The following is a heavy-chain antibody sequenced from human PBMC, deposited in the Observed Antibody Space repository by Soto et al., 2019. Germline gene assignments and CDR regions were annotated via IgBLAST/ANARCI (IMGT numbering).Heavy chain of an antibody. V-gene: IGHV4-39*01. CDR2: IYYSGST. D-gene: IGHD2-2*01. CDR3: ARALGYCSSNRCQPTNANWLDP. Sequence: SETLSLTCTVSGGSISSSSYYWGWIRQPPGKGLEWIGSIYYSGSTYYNPSLKSRVTISVDTSKNQFSLKLSSVTAADTAVYYCARALGYCSSNRCQPTNANWLDPWGQGTLVTVS. CDR1: GGSISSSSYY. J-gene: IGHJ5*02.